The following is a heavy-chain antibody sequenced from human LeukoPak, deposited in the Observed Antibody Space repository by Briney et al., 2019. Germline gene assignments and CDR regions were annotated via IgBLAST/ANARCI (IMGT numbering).Heavy chain of an antibody. CDR2: ISGSGGST. V-gene: IGHV3-23*01. J-gene: IGHJ4*02. CDR1: GFTFSSYG. CDR3: AKNSGGTCYSHLDY. Sequence: GGSLRLSCAASGFTFSSYGMTWVRQAPGKGLEWVSGISGSGGSTYYGDSVKGRFTISRDNSKNTLYLQMNSLRAEDTAVYYCAKNSGGTCYSHLDYWGQGTLVTVSS. D-gene: IGHD2-15*01.